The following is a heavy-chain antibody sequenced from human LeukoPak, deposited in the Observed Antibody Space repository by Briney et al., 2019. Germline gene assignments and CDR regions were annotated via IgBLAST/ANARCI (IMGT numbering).Heavy chain of an antibody. CDR1: ALTFNTYG. Sequence: RQSLRLACAASALTFNTYGIHWVRQVPGKVLGWVAFILFDGTNKYYTDSVKGRFTISRDNSKNTVNLQLNSLRVEDTAVYYCTKDPYSSTSFYYYAMDVWGQGTPVTVSS. CDR3: TKDPYSSTSFYYYAMDV. V-gene: IGHV3-30*18. CDR2: ILFDGTNK. J-gene: IGHJ6*02. D-gene: IGHD6-13*01.